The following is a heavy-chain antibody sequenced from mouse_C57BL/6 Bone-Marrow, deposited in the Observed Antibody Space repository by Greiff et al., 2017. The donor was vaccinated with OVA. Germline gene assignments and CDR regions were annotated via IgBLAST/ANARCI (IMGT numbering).Heavy chain of an antibody. CDR1: GYTFTSYW. V-gene: IGHV1-72*01. D-gene: IGHD2-4*01. J-gene: IGHJ4*01. Sequence: VQLQQPGAELVKPGASVKLSCKASGYTFTSYWMHWVKQRPGRGLEWIGRIDPNSGGTKYNEKFKSKATLTVDKPSSTAYMQLSSLTSEDSAVYYCARYVLYYDYEWAMDYWGQGTSVTVSS. CDR3: ARYVLYYDYEWAMDY. CDR2: IDPNSGGT.